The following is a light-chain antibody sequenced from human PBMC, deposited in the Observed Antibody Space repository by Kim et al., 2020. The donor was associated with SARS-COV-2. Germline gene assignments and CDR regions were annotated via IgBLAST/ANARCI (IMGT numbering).Light chain of an antibody. J-gene: IGKJ4*01. CDR1: QSVNNY. Sequence: ETVLTQSPVTLSLSPGESATLSCRASQSVNNYLAWYQQKPGQAPRLLIYDTSNRATGIPARFSGSGSGTDFSLHIDSLEPEDFAIYYCQQRNSWPLTFGGGTKVDIK. CDR2: DTS. CDR3: QQRNSWPLT. V-gene: IGKV3-11*01.